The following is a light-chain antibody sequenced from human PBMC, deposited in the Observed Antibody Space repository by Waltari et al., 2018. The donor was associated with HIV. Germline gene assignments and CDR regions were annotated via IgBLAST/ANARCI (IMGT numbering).Light chain of an antibody. CDR3: VGWDGSLSGYV. J-gene: IGLJ1*01. Sequence: QSVLTQPPSASGTPGQTVTISCSGSSSNIGNDNVYWYQQLPGMTPKLLIYKNYQRPPGVPGRFAGSKSGTSASLAISGLRSEDEADYYCVGWDGSLSGYVFGAGTTVTVL. CDR2: KNY. CDR1: SSNIGNDN. V-gene: IGLV1-47*01.